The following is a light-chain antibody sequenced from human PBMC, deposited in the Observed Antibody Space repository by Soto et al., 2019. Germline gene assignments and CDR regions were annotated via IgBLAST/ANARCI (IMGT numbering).Light chain of an antibody. CDR2: GAS. CDR1: QSVSSNY. CDR3: QQYGSSIT. Sequence: EIVLTQSPGTLSLSPGERATLSCRASQSVSSNYVAWYQQKPGQAPRLLFYGASSRATGVPDRFSGSGSGTDFTLTISRLDPEDFAVYYCQQYGSSITFGQGTRLEIK. J-gene: IGKJ5*01. V-gene: IGKV3-20*01.